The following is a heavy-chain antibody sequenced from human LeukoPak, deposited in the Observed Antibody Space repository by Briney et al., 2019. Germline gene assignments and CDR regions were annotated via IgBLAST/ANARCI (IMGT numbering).Heavy chain of an antibody. CDR2: ILYDGSDK. CDR1: GFTFSNYA. V-gene: IGHV3-30*04. D-gene: IGHD1-26*01. J-gene: IGHJ4*02. CDR3: ARDLGDSGSLLGMAFDY. Sequence: GGSLRLSCAASGFTFSNYAMHWVRQAPGKGLEWVAVILYDGSDKYYADSVKGRLTLSRDNSKNTVYLQMNSLRAEDTAVYYCARDLGDSGSLLGMAFDYWGQGTLVTVSS.